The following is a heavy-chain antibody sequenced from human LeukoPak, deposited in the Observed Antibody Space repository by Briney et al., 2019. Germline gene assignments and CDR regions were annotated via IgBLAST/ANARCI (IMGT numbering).Heavy chain of an antibody. CDR3: ARAGGYCGRISCPYYFDY. D-gene: IGHD2-15*01. Sequence: ASVKVSCKASGYTFTSYGISWVRQAPGQGLEWMGWISGYNGNTNCAQQKLQGRVTMTTDTSTSTAYMELSSLRSEDTAVYYCARAGGYCGRISCPYYFDYWGQGSLVAVSS. CDR2: ISGYNGNT. J-gene: IGHJ4*02. CDR1: GYTFTSYG. V-gene: IGHV1-18*01.